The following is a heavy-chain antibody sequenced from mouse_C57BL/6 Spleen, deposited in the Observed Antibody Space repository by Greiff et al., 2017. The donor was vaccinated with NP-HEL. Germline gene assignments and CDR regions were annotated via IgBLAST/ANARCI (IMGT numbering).Heavy chain of an antibody. V-gene: IGHV1-76*01. J-gene: IGHJ3*01. CDR1: GYTFTDYY. Sequence: VQLQQSGAELVRPGASVKLSCKASGYTFTDYYINWVKQRPGQGLEWIARIYPGSGNTYYNEKFKGKATLAAEKSSSTAYMQLSSLTSEDSAVYYCARGGGYGNSFAYWGQGTPVTVSA. D-gene: IGHD2-1*01. CDR3: ARGGGYGNSFAY. CDR2: IYPGSGNT.